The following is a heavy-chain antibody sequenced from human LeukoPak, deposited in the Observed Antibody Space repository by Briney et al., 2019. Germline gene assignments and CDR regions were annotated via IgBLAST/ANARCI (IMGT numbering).Heavy chain of an antibody. Sequence: GGSLRLSCAASRFTFSTYGMHWVRQAPGKGLEWVAFIRYDGSNKYYADSVKGRFTISRDNSKNTLYLQMNSLRAEDTAVYYCAKDPAMVRGVMWGYFDYWGQGTLVTVSS. V-gene: IGHV3-30*02. CDR3: AKDPAMVRGVMWGYFDY. D-gene: IGHD3-10*01. CDR1: RFTFSTYG. CDR2: IRYDGSNK. J-gene: IGHJ4*02.